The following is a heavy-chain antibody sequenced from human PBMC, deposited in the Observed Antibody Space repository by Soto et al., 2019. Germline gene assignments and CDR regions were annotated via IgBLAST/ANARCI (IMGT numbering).Heavy chain of an antibody. V-gene: IGHV4-39*07. CDR1: GGCISSSSDY. D-gene: IGHD2-8*02. J-gene: IGHJ4*02. CDR2: IYYSGST. Sequence: PSETLSLTCTVSGGCISSSSDYWGWIRQPPGKGLEWIGSIYYSGSTNYNPSLKSRVTISVDTSKNQFSLKLTSVTAADTAVYYCARDKITGLFDYWGQGTLVTVS. CDR3: ARDKITGLFDY.